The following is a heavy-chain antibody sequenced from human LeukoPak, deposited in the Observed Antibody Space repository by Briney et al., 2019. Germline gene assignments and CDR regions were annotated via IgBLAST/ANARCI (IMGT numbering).Heavy chain of an antibody. CDR2: IYYSGST. J-gene: IGHJ4*02. V-gene: IGHV4-59*01. Sequence: SETLSLTCTVSGGSISSYYWNWIRQPPGKGLEWIGYIYYSGSTNYNPSLKSRVTISVDTSKNQFSLKLSSVTAADTAVYYCARDVGATPGYFDYWGQGTLVTVSS. CDR1: GGSISSYY. CDR3: ARDVGATPGYFDY. D-gene: IGHD1-26*01.